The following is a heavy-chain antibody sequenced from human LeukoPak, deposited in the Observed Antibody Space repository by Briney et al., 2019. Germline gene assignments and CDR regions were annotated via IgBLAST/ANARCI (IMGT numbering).Heavy chain of an antibody. CDR3: AEIPRI. CDR1: GDDIYNHY. V-gene: IGHV4-59*11. D-gene: IGHD5-24*01. Sequence: SETLSLTCSLSGDDIYNHYWSWVRQPPDKEPGWIAYIYYTGTTSGRTDYNPSLQSRVSISIDTSKSQFSLRLDSVTAADTAFYYCAEIPRIWGQRILVTVSS. CDR2: IYYTGTTSGRT. J-gene: IGHJ4*02.